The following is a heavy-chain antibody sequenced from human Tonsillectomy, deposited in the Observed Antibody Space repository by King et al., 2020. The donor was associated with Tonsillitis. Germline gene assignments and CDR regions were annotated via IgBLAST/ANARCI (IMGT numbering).Heavy chain of an antibody. CDR3: ARGPAAAGTFAMDV. J-gene: IGHJ6*02. CDR1: GFTFSTYS. V-gene: IGHV3-21*01. Sequence: EVQLVASGGGLVKPGGSLRLSCAASGFTFSTYSMNWVRQAPGKGLEWVSSITSSSHYIYYADSVKGRFTISRDNAKNSLFLQMSSLRAEVTAVYYCARGPAAAGTFAMDVWGQGTTVTVSS. D-gene: IGHD6-13*01. CDR2: ITSSSHYI.